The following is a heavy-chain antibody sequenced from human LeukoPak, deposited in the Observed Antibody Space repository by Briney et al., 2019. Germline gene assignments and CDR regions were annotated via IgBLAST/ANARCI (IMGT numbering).Heavy chain of an antibody. D-gene: IGHD6-19*01. CDR1: GGTFSSYA. Sequence: SVNVSCKASGGTFSSYAISWVRQAPGQGLEWMGGIIPIFGTANYAQKFQGRVTITADESTSTAYMELSSLSPEDTAVYYCARESSIAVAGPQNNAYYFDYWGQGTLVTVSS. CDR2: IIPIFGTA. CDR3: ARESSIAVAGPQNNAYYFDY. J-gene: IGHJ4*02. V-gene: IGHV1-69*13.